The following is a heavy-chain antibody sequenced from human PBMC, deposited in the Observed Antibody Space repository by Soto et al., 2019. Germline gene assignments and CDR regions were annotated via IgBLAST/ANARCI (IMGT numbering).Heavy chain of an antibody. D-gene: IGHD3-3*01. CDR1: GYTFTSYA. Sequence: ASVKVSCKASGYTFTSYAMHWVRQAPGQRLEWMGWINAGNGNTKYSQKFQGRVTITRETSASTAYMELSSLRSEDTAVYYWAREREDYYDFWSGYSSRYYYYYGMDGWGQGTTVT. CDR3: AREREDYYDFWSGYSSRYYYYYGMDG. V-gene: IGHV1-3*01. CDR2: INAGNGNT. J-gene: IGHJ6*02.